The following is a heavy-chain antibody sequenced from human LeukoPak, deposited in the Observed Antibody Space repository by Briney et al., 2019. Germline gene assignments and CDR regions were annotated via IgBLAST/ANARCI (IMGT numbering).Heavy chain of an antibody. CDR2: ISAGGGGT. V-gene: IGHV3-23*01. CDR3: AKEDSSSSRYYFEY. CDR1: GFAFSNYA. Sequence: GESLRLSCAASGFAFSNYAMSWVRQAPGMGLEWVSSISAGGGGTYYADSVKGRFTISRDNAKNTLYLQMNSLRAEGTAIYYCAKEDSSSSRYYFEYWGQGALVTVSS. D-gene: IGHD6-6*01. J-gene: IGHJ4*02.